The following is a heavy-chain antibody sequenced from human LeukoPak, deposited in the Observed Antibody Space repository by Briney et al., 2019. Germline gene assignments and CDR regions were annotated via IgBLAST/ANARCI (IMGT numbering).Heavy chain of an antibody. CDR3: ARGRRDGYNDPLWY. D-gene: IGHD5-24*01. CDR1: GGSISSYY. CDR2: IYYSGRT. V-gene: IGHV4-59*01. J-gene: IGHJ4*02. Sequence: SETLSLTCTVSGGSISSYYWSWIRQPPGKGLEWIGYIYYSGRTNYNPSLKSRVTISVDTSKNQFSLKLSSVTAADTAVYFCARGRRDGYNDPLWYWGQGTLVTVSS.